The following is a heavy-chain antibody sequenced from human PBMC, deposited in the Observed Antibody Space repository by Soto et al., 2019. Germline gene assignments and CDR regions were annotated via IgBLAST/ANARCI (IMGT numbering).Heavy chain of an antibody. V-gene: IGHV1-8*01. D-gene: IGHD3-3*01. CDR3: ARVMSGYSFDY. CDR1: GYAFTSYD. J-gene: IGHJ4*02. CDR2: MSPKSGDT. Sequence: QVQLVQSGAEVKKPGASVKVSCKASGYAFTSYDINWVRQAAGQGLEWMGYMSPKSGDTGYAQNFQGRVTMTWDISISTAYMELSSLRSEDTAVYYCARVMSGYSFDYWGQGTLVTVSS.